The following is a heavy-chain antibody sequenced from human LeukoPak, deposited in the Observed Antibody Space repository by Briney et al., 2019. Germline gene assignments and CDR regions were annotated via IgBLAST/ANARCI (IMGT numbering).Heavy chain of an antibody. Sequence: GGSLRLSCAVYGFTFSSYAMSWVRQAPGKGLEWVSAISAGGGTTYYADSVKGRFTISRDKSKNTLYLQMNSLRAEDTAVYYCAKGYYYGSGSFRWFDPWGQGTLVTVSS. CDR2: ISAGGGTT. D-gene: IGHD3-10*01. J-gene: IGHJ5*02. CDR1: GFTFSSYA. CDR3: AKGYYYGSGSFRWFDP. V-gene: IGHV3-23*01.